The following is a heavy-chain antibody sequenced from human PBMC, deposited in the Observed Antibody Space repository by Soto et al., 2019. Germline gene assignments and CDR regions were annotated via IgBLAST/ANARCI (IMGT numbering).Heavy chain of an antibody. CDR1: GFPFSNYN. J-gene: IGHJ6*02. V-gene: IGHV3-48*02. Sequence: EVQLVESGGGLVQPGGSLRLSCAASGFPFSNYNMNWVRQAPGEGLEWVSYISTSSSTIYYVDSVKGRFTISRDNAKNSLYLQMNSLRDEDTAVYDCTREGYYYYYGMGGWGQGTTVTVSS. CDR2: ISTSSSTI. CDR3: TREGYYYYYGMGG.